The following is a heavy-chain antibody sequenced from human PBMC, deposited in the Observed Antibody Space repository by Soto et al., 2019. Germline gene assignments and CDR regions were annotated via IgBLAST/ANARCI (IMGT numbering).Heavy chain of an antibody. D-gene: IGHD6-13*01. CDR1: GVTFSSYS. V-gene: IGHV1-69*13. CDR3: ARAGIAAAGNFDY. Sequence: SVKVSCTASGVTFSSYSICWVGQAPGQGLEWMGGMFLIFGTANYAQKFQGRVTITADESRSTAYMELSSLRSEDTAVYYCARAGIAAAGNFDYWGQ. CDR2: MFLIFGTA. J-gene: IGHJ4*01.